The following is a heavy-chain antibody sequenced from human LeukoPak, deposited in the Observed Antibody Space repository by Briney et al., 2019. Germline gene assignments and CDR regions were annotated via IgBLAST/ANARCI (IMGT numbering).Heavy chain of an antibody. J-gene: IGHJ4*02. CDR2: ISYDGSNK. Sequence: GGSLRLSCAASGFTFSSYAMHWVRQAPGKGLEWVAVISYDGSNKYYADSVKGRFTISRDNAKNSLYLQMNSLRAEDTAVYYCARDRDYGSGIDYWGQGTLVTVSS. CDR3: ARDRDYGSGIDY. V-gene: IGHV3-30-3*01. CDR1: GFTFSSYA. D-gene: IGHD3-10*01.